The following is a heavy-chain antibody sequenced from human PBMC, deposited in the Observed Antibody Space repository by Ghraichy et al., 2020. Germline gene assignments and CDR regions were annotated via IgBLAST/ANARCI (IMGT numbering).Heavy chain of an antibody. V-gene: IGHV3-11*06. J-gene: IGHJ4*02. CDR3: ARRNVYGDHVDY. D-gene: IGHD4-17*01. CDR1: GFTFSDYY. Sequence: LSLTCAASGFTFSDYYMSWIRQAPGKGLEWVSYISSSSSYTNYADSVKGRFTISRDNAKNSLYLQMNSLRAEDTAVYYCARRNVYGDHVDYWGQGTLVTVSS. CDR2: ISSSSSYT.